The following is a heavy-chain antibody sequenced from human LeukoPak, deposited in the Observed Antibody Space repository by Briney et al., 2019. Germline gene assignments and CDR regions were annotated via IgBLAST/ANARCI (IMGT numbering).Heavy chain of an antibody. CDR1: GYTFTSYG. D-gene: IGHD3-10*01. CDR3: ARDVTMVRGVIITWPLDY. CDR2: ISAYNGNT. J-gene: IGHJ4*02. Sequence: GSSVKVSCKASGYTFTSYGISWVRQAPGQGLEWMGWISAYNGNTNYAQKLQGRVTMTTDTSTSTAYMEPRSLRSDDTAVYYCARDVTMVRGVIITWPLDYWGQGTLVTVSS. V-gene: IGHV1-18*01.